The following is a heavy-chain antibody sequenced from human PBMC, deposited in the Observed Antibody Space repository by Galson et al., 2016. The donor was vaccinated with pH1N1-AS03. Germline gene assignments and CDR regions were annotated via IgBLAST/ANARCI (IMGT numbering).Heavy chain of an antibody. CDR1: GASVSHYASY. J-gene: IGHJ5*02. CDR3: ARDRRDCSGGSCSQDGWFDP. CDR2: VSARGTT. V-gene: IGHV4-39*07. D-gene: IGHD2-15*01. Sequence: LSLICSVSGASVSHYASYWGWIRQAPGKGLEWIATVSARGTTYHNPSLDSRLTISLDTSKNHFSLTLTSLTAADTAMYYRARDRRDCSGGSCSQDGWFDPWGQGTLVVVSS.